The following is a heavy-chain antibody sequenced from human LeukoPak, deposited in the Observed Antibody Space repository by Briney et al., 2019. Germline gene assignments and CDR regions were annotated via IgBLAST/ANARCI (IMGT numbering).Heavy chain of an antibody. CDR2: ITSSDSTT. Sequence: GGSLRLSCVASGFTFSNYEMNWVRQAPGKGLEWLSYITSSDSTTHYADSVKGRFTISRDNAKNTLYLQMNSLRAEDTAVYYCARGRRIQLWALDYYYYMDVWGKGTTVTVSS. CDR1: GFTFSNYE. D-gene: IGHD5-18*01. CDR3: ARGRRIQLWALDYYYYMDV. J-gene: IGHJ6*03. V-gene: IGHV3-48*03.